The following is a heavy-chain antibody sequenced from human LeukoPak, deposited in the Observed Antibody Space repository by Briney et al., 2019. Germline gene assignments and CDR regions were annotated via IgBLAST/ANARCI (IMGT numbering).Heavy chain of an antibody. CDR1: GYTFTGYY. V-gene: IGHV1-2*06. CDR2: INPNSGGT. Sequence: ASVKVSCKASGYTFTGYYMHWVRQAPGQGLEWMGRINPNSGGTNYAQKFQGRVTMTRDTSISTAYMELSRLRSDDTAVYYCAGGYCSGGSCYLSDYWGQGTLVTVSS. CDR3: AGGYCSGGSCYLSDY. J-gene: IGHJ4*02. D-gene: IGHD2-15*01.